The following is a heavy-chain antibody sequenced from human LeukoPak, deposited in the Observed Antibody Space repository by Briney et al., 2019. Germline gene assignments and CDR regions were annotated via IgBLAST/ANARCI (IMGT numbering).Heavy chain of an antibody. CDR1: GGSISSGGYY. D-gene: IGHD1-7*01. Sequence: PSETLSLTCTVSGGSISSGGYYWSWIRQHPGKGLEWIGYIYYSGSTYYNPSLKSRVTISVDTSKNQFSLKLSSVTAADTAVYYCARGSIVTGTILYFDYWGQGTLVTVSS. V-gene: IGHV4-31*03. CDR2: IYYSGST. J-gene: IGHJ4*02. CDR3: ARGSIVTGTILYFDY.